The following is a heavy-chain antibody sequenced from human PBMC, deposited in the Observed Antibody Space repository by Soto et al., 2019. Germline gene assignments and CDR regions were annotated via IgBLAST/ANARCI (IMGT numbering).Heavy chain of an antibody. CDR2: IWYDGNNK. D-gene: IGHD1-20*01. Sequence: QFQLVESGGGVVQPGRSLRLSCAASGFSFSDYGMHWVRQAPGKGLEWVAVIWYDGNNKYYVDSVKGRFTISRDNSKNTVYLQMNSLRAEDTAVYYCARGSHNWNSEKFYYYCNMDVWGQGTTVTVSS. V-gene: IGHV3-33*01. J-gene: IGHJ6*02. CDR3: ARGSHNWNSEKFYYYCNMDV. CDR1: GFSFSDYG.